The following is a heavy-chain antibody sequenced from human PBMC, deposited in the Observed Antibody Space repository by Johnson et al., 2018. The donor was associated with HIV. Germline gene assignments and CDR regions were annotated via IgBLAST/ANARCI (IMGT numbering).Heavy chain of an antibody. CDR1: GFTVSTNS. Sequence: QVQLVESGGGVVHPGRSLRLSCAASGFTVSTNSMSWVRQAPGKGLEWVAVISYDGSNKYYADSVKGRFTISRDNSKNTLFLQMNSLRAEDTAVYFCAKVHIAARWSDAFDIWGQGTMVTVSS. V-gene: IGHV3-30*04. J-gene: IGHJ3*02. CDR2: ISYDGSNK. CDR3: AKVHIAARWSDAFDI. D-gene: IGHD6-6*01.